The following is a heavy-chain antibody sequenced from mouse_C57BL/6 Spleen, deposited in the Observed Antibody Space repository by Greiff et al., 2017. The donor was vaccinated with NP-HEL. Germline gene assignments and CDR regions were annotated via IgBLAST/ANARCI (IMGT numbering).Heavy chain of an antibody. D-gene: IGHD3-3*01. CDR1: GYTFTSYW. V-gene: IGHV1-55*01. J-gene: IGHJ1*03. CDR3: ARSSGTGWYFDV. Sequence: VQLQQPGAELVKPGASVKMSCKASGYTFTSYWITWVKQRPGQGLEWIGDIYPGSGSTNYNAKFKSKATLTVDTSSSTAYMQLSSLTSEDSAVYYCARSSGTGWYFDVWGTGTTVTVSS. CDR2: IYPGSGST.